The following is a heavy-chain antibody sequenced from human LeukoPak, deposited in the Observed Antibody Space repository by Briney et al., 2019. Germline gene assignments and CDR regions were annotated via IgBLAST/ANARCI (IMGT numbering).Heavy chain of an antibody. D-gene: IGHD3-16*01. CDR1: GFTFSNAW. V-gene: IGHV3-15*01. CDR2: IKSKPAGGTT. Sequence: GGSLRLSCAASGFTFSNAWMSWVRQAPGKGQEWVARIKSKPAGGTTDYVAPVKGRFTISRDGSKNTLYLQMNSLKTEDTAVYYCTTYVPFDYWGQGTLVTVSS. CDR3: TTYVPFDY. J-gene: IGHJ4*02.